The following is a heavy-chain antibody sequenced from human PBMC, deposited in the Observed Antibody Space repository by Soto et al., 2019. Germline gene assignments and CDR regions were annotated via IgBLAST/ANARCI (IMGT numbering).Heavy chain of an antibody. J-gene: IGHJ4*02. CDR3: ARDKRDLRFLEWSYYFDY. D-gene: IGHD3-3*01. V-gene: IGHV3-74*01. Sequence: GGSLRLSCAASGFTFNIYWIHWVRQAPGKGLVWVSRINSDASSTNYADSVKGRFTISRDNAKNTLYLQVNSLRAEHTAVYYCARDKRDLRFLEWSYYFDYWGQGT. CDR2: INSDASST. CDR1: GFTFNIYW.